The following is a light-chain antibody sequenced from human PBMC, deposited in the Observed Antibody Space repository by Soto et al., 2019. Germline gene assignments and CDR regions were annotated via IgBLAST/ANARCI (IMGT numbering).Light chain of an antibody. J-gene: IGKJ1*01. V-gene: IGKV1-39*01. CDR1: KSISSF. CDR3: QESYSSPWT. CDR2: MAS. Sequence: DIQMTQSPSSLSASVGDRVTITCRASKSISSFLNWYQQKPGKAPKVLIYMASALESGVPSGFRGSGSGTDFTLTISRLHPEDFATYYCQESYSSPWTFGQGTKVEIK.